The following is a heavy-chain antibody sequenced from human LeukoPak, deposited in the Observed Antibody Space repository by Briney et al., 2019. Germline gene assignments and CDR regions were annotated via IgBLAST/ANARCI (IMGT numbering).Heavy chain of an antibody. Sequence: AGGSLRLSCAASGFTVSSNYMSWVRQAPGKGLEWVSVIYSGGSTYYADSVKGRFTISRDNSKNTLYLQMNSLRAGDTAVYYCARARSLRFLEWLSDWGQGTLVTVSS. CDR3: ARARSLRFLEWLSD. CDR2: IYSGGST. J-gene: IGHJ4*02. D-gene: IGHD3-3*01. CDR1: GFTVSSNY. V-gene: IGHV3-66*01.